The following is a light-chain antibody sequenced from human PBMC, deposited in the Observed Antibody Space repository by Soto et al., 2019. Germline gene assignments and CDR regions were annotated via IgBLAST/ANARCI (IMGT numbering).Light chain of an antibody. V-gene: IGLV2-14*01. CDR2: EVT. CDR3: SSYTSSRTWI. CDR1: SSDVGGYNY. J-gene: IGLJ2*01. Sequence: QSALTQPASVSGSPGQSITISCTGTSSDVGGYNYVSWYQQYPGKAPKLMIYEVTHRPSGVSDRFSGSRSGNTASLTISGLQAEDEADYYCSSYTSSRTWIFGGGTQLTVL.